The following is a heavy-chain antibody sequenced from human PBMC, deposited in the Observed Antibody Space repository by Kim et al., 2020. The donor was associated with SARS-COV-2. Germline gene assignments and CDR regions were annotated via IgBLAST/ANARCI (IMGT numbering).Heavy chain of an antibody. D-gene: IGHD3-9*01. J-gene: IGHJ5*02. CDR3: ARGGLDWLWFDP. Sequence: RYSPSFQGQVTISADKSISTAYLQWSSLKASDTAMYYWARGGLDWLWFDPWGQGTLVTVSS. V-gene: IGHV5-51*01.